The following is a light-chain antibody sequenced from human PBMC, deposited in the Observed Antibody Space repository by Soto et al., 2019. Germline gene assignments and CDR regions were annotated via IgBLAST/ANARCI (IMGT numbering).Light chain of an antibody. CDR2: GAF. J-gene: IGKJ3*01. V-gene: IGKV3-20*01. CDR3: QQYGVSPLT. CDR1: ESLITKA. Sequence: EIVLTQSPGTLSLSPGETATVSCRATESLITKALAWYQQKPGQAPRLLIYGAFTRDAAIPDRFNGSGSGTDFALTISRLELEDSAAYYCQQYGVSPLTFGPGTKVEIK.